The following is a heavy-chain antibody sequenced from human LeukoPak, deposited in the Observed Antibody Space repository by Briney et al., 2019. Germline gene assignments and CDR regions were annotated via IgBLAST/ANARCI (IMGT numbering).Heavy chain of an antibody. CDR1: GFTFSSYS. CDR3: AKDPLKASYYDFWSGYYTGFDY. D-gene: IGHD3-3*01. V-gene: IGHV3-30*18. J-gene: IGHJ4*02. Sequence: GGSLRLSCAASGFTFSSYSMNWVRQAPGKGLEWVAVISYDGSNKYYADSVKGRFTISRDNSKNTLYLQMNSLRAEDTAVYYCAKDPLKASYYDFWSGYYTGFDYWGQGTLVTVSS. CDR2: ISYDGSNK.